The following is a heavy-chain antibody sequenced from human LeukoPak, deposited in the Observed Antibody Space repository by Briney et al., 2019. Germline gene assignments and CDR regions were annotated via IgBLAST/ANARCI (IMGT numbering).Heavy chain of an antibody. V-gene: IGHV4-30-4*01. CDR3: ARIAGDYDFGDY. CDR2: IYYSGST. J-gene: IGHJ4*02. CDR1: GGSISSGDYY. Sequence: SETLSLTCTVSGGSISSGDYYWSWIRQPPGKGLEWVGYIYYSGSTNYNPSLKSRVTISVDTSKNQFSLKLSSVTAADTAVYYCARIAGDYDFGDYWGQGTLVTVSS. D-gene: IGHD5-12*01.